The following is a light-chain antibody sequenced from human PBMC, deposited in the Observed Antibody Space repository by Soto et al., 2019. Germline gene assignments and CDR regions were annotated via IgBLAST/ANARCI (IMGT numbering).Light chain of an antibody. Sequence: SVLTQPASVSGSPGQSITISCTGTSSDVGVYNYVSWYRQHPGKVPKLMIYEVSNRPSGVSNRFSGSKSGNTASLTISGLQAEDEADYYCMSYRTTNTLVFGTGTKVTVL. CDR2: EVS. V-gene: IGLV2-14*01. CDR3: MSYRTTNTLV. J-gene: IGLJ1*01. CDR1: SSDVGVYNY.